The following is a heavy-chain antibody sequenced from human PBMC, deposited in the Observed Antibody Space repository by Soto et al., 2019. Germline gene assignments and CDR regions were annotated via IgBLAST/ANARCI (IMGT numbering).Heavy chain of an antibody. Sequence: PGGSLRLSCAASGFTFSSYGMHWVRQAPGKGLEWVAVISYDGSNKYYADSVKGRFTISRDNSKNTLYLQMNSLRAEDTAVYYCAKDFKAYYYGMDVWGQGTTVTVSS. CDR1: GFTFSSYG. V-gene: IGHV3-30*18. CDR3: AKDFKAYYYGMDV. CDR2: ISYDGSNK. J-gene: IGHJ6*02.